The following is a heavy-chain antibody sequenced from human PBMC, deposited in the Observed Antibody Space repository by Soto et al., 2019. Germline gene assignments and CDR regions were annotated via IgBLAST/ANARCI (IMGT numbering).Heavy chain of an antibody. D-gene: IGHD3-10*01. V-gene: IGHV3-74*01. J-gene: IGHJ6*02. CDR3: ARDRLLWFGELSYYYYGMDV. CDR1: GFTFRNYW. Sequence: GGSLILSCAASGFTFRNYWMHWVRQAPGKGPMWVSRIKSDGSGTYYADSVKGRLTISRDNSKNTLYLQMNSLRAEDTAVYYCARDRLLWFGELSYYYYGMDVWGQGTTVTVSS. CDR2: IKSDGSGT.